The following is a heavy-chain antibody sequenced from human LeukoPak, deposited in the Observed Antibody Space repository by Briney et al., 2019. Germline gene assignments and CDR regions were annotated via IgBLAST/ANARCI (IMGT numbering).Heavy chain of an antibody. V-gene: IGHV3-30*02. D-gene: IGHD3-10*01. J-gene: IGHJ4*02. CDR2: IRYDGSNK. CDR3: AKDEDRITMVRGSPPSGPVDY. CDR1: GFTFSSYG. Sequence: PGGSLRLSCAASGFTFSSYGMHWVRQAPGKGLEWVAFIRYDGSNKYYADSVKGRFTISRDNSKNTLYLQMNSLRAEDTAVYYCAKDEDRITMVRGSPPSGPVDYWGRGTLVTVSS.